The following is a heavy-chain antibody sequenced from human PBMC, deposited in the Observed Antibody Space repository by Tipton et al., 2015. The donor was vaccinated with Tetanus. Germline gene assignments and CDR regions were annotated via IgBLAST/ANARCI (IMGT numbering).Heavy chain of an antibody. V-gene: IGHV3-21*01. J-gene: IGHJ5*02. Sequence: SLRLSCAASGFTFSSYSMNWVRQAPGKGLEWVSSISSSSSYIYYADSVKGRFTISRDNAKNSLYLQMNSLRAEDTAVYYCAREVRDIVVVVAASWFDPWGQGTLVTVSS. CDR2: ISSSSSYI. CDR1: GFTFSSYS. D-gene: IGHD2-15*01. CDR3: AREVRDIVVVVAASWFDP.